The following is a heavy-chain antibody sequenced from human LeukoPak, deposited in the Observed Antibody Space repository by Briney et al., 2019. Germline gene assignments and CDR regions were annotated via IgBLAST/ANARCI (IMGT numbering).Heavy chain of an antibody. V-gene: IGHV3-23*01. D-gene: IGHD3-22*01. J-gene: IGHJ6*02. CDR3: AKGYYRDSSGYPLYYGMDV. CDR2: ISASGGST. CDR1: GFTFNNYA. Sequence: PGGSLRLSCAASGFTFNNYAMSWVRQAPGKGLEWVSAISASGGSTYYADSVKGRFTISRDNSKNTLYLQMNSLRAEDTALYYCAKGYYRDSSGYPLYYGMDVWGQGTTVTVSS.